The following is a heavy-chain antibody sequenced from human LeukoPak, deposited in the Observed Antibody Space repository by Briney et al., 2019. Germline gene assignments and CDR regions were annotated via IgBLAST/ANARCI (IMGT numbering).Heavy chain of an antibody. CDR2: IKQDGSEK. CDR1: GFTFTGYW. CDR3: ARVALLYDSVPDAFDI. Sequence: GGSLRLSCAASGFTFTGYWMTWVRQAPGKGLEWVANIKQDGSEKNYVDSVKGRFTISRDNAKNSLDLQMNSLRAEDTAVYYCARVALLYDSVPDAFDIWGQGTMVTVSS. D-gene: IGHD3-22*01. V-gene: IGHV3-7*03. J-gene: IGHJ3*02.